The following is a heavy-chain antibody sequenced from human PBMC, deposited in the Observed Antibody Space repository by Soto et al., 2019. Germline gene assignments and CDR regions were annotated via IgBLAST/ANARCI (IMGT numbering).Heavy chain of an antibody. CDR2: ISYDGSNK. V-gene: IGHV3-30*18. D-gene: IGHD6-19*01. CDR3: AKGAAVAGTTGRDY. Sequence: SLRLSCAASGFTFSSYGMHWVRQAPGKGLEWVAVISYDGSNKYYADSVKGRFTISRDNSKNTLYLQMSSLRAEDTAVYYCAKGAAVAGTTGRDYWGQGTLVTVSS. J-gene: IGHJ4*02. CDR1: GFTFSSYG.